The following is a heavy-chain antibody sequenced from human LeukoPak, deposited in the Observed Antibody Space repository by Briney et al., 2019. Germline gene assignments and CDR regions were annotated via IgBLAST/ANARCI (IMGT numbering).Heavy chain of an antibody. CDR3: ARSISSGWYGNYYYYIDV. V-gene: IGHV4-4*07. Sequence: SETLSLTCTVSGGSISSYYWSWIRQPAGKGLEWIGRIYRSGSTNYNPSLKSRVTMSVDTSKNQFSLKLSSVTAADTAVYYCARSISSGWYGNYYYYIDVWGKGTTVTISS. D-gene: IGHD6-19*01. CDR2: IYRSGST. CDR1: GGSISSYY. J-gene: IGHJ6*03.